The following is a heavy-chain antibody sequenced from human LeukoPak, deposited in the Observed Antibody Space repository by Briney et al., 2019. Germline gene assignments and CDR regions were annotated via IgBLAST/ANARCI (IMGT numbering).Heavy chain of an antibody. V-gene: IGHV4-61*02. D-gene: IGHD3-3*01. Sequence: SQTLSLTCTVSGGSISSGSYYWSWIRQPAGKGLEWIGRIYTSGSTNYNPSLKSRVTISVDTSKNQFSLKLSSVTAADTAVYYCARAGITIFGVAPLDYWGQGTLVTVSS. CDR3: ARAGITIFGVAPLDY. CDR1: GGSISSGSYY. CDR2: IYTSGST. J-gene: IGHJ4*02.